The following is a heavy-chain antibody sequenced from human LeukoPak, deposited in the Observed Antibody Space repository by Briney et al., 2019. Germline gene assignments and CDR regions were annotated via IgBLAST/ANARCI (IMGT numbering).Heavy chain of an antibody. CDR2: INPSGGST. D-gene: IGHD2-15*01. Sequence: ASVKVSCKASGYTFTSYYMHWVRQAPGQGLEWMGIINPSGGSTSYAQKFQGRVTMTRDMSTSTVYMELSSLRSEDTAVYYCARDGRPSKDVGAGYYMDVWGKGTTVTVSS. CDR3: ARDGRPSKDVGAGYYMDV. V-gene: IGHV1-46*01. CDR1: GYTFTSYY. J-gene: IGHJ6*03.